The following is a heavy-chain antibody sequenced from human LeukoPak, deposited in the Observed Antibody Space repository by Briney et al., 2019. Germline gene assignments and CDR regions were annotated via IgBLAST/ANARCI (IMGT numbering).Heavy chain of an antibody. D-gene: IGHD3-10*01. V-gene: IGHV4-34*01. J-gene: IGHJ6*03. Sequence: PSETLSLPCAVYGGSFSGYYWSWIRQPPGKGLEWIGEINHSGSTNYNPSLKSRVTISVDTSKNQFSLKLSSVTAADTAVYYCARGAYGSGSYSALYYYYMDVWGKGTPVTVSS. CDR3: ARGAYGSGSYSALYYYYMDV. CDR1: GGSFSGYY. CDR2: INHSGST.